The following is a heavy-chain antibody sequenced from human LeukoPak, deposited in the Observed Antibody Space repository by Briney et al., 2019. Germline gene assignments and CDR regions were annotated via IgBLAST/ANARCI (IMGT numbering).Heavy chain of an antibody. CDR3: ARELEYCSSTSCPFDY. CDR2: INPSGGST. J-gene: IGHJ4*02. Sequence: ASVQVSCKASGYTFTSYYMHWVRQAPGQGLEWMGIINPSGGSTSYAQKFQGRVTMTRDMSTSTVYMELSSLRSEDTAVYYCARELEYCSSTSCPFDYWGQGTLVTVSS. CDR1: GYTFTSYY. V-gene: IGHV1-46*01. D-gene: IGHD2-2*01.